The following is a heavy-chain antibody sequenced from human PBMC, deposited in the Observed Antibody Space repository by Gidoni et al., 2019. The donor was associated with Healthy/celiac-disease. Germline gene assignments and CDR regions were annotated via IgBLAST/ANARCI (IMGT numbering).Heavy chain of an antibody. J-gene: IGHJ6*02. V-gene: IGHV1-69*01. CDR3: ARDPQYYDFWSGLSQNYYYYYGMDV. CDR1: GGTFSSYA. CDR2: IIPIFGTA. Sequence: QVQLVQSGAEVKKPGSSVKVSCKASGGTFSSYAISWVRQAPGQGLEWMGGIIPIFGTANYAQKFQGRVTITADESTSTAYMELSSLRSEDTAVYYCARDPQYYDFWSGLSQNYYYYYGMDVWGQGTTVTVSS. D-gene: IGHD3-3*01.